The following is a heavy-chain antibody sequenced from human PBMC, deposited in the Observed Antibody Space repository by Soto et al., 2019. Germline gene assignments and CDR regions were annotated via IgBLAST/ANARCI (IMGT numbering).Heavy chain of an antibody. Sequence: GGSLRLSCAASGLTFSRYGMHWVRQAPGKGVEWVGVIWYDGSNKNYADSVKGRFTISRDNSKNTLYLQMNSLRVEDTAVYYCAREVDTAMAPNAFDIWGQGTMVTVSS. CDR3: AREVDTAMAPNAFDI. D-gene: IGHD5-18*01. V-gene: IGHV3-33*01. CDR1: GLTFSRYG. CDR2: IWYDGSNK. J-gene: IGHJ3*02.